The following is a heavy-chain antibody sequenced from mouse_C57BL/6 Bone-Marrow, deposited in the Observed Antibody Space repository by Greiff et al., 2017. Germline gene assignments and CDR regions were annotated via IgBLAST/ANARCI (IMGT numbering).Heavy chain of an antibody. CDR2: INYDGSST. CDR3: ARGGYDYDGGFAY. Sequence: EVKVVESEGGLVQPGSSMKLSCTASGFTFSDYYMAWVRQVPEKGLEWVANINYDGSSTYYLDSLKSRFIISRDNAKNILYLQMSSLKSEDTATYYCARGGYDYDGGFAYWGQGTLVTVSA. D-gene: IGHD2-4*01. CDR1: GFTFSDYY. J-gene: IGHJ3*01. V-gene: IGHV5-16*01.